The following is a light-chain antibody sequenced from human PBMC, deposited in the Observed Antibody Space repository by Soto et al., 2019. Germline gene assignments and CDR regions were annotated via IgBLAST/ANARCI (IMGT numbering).Light chain of an antibody. CDR3: LQYNNWPYT. CDR2: GST. Sequence: EIVMTQSPATLSVSPGERATLSCRASQSVVSNLAWYHQKPGQAPRLLIYGSTTRATGIPARFSGRWSETAFTLTNSSLQSEDFAFYYCLQYNNWPYTFGQGTKLEIK. CDR1: QSVVSN. J-gene: IGKJ2*01. V-gene: IGKV3-15*01.